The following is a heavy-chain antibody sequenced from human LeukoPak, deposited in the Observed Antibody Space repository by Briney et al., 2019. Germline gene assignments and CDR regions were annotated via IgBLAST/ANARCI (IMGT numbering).Heavy chain of an antibody. Sequence: ASVKVSCKASGYTFTSYDINWVRQATRQGLEWMGWMNPNSGNTGYAQKFQGRVTMTRNTSISTAYMELSSLRSEDTAVYYCARANYDILTGYYTSYYYYYMDVWGKGTTVTVSS. CDR2: MNPNSGNT. J-gene: IGHJ6*03. D-gene: IGHD3-9*01. V-gene: IGHV1-8*01. CDR1: GYTFTSYD. CDR3: ARANYDILTGYYTSYYYYYMDV.